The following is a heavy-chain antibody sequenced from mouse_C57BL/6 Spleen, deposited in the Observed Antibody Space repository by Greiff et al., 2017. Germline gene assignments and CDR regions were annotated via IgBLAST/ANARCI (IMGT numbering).Heavy chain of an antibody. Sequence: EVQLQQSGGDLVKPGGSLKLSCAASGFTFSSYGMSWVRQTPDKRLEWVATISSGGSYTYYPDSVKGRFTISRDNAKNTLYLQMSSLKSEDTAMYYCAAITTVVAGGYAMDYWGQGTSVTVSS. D-gene: IGHD1-1*01. CDR1: GFTFSSYG. CDR2: ISSGGSYT. CDR3: AAITTVVAGGYAMDY. V-gene: IGHV5-6*01. J-gene: IGHJ4*01.